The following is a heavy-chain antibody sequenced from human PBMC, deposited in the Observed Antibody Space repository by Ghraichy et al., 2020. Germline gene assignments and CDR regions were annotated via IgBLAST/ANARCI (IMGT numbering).Heavy chain of an antibody. CDR2: IYYSGRT. V-gene: IGHV4-39*01. J-gene: IGHJ5*02. D-gene: IGHD4-23*01. CDR3: AITFPTVVTGENWYDP. Sequence: SETLSLTCTVSGGSISSSSYYWGWIRQPPGKGLEWIGSIYYSGRTYYNPSLKSRVTISVDTSKNQFSLKLSSVTAADTAVYYCAITFPTVVTGENWYDPWGQGTLVTVSS. CDR1: GGSISSSSYY.